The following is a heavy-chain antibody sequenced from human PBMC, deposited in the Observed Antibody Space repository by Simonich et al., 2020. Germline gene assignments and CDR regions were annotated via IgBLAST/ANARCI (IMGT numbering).Heavy chain of an antibody. CDR3: ARDRNWGWFDP. Sequence: QVQLVESGGGVVQPGRSLRLSCAASGFTLCSYARHWVRQAPGKGLEWVAVISYDGSNNYYADAVKGRFTISRDNSKNTLYLQMNSLRAEDTAVYYCARDRNWGWFDPWGQGTLVTVSS. CDR2: ISYDGSNN. D-gene: IGHD7-27*01. J-gene: IGHJ5*02. V-gene: IGHV3-30*07. CDR1: GFTLCSYA.